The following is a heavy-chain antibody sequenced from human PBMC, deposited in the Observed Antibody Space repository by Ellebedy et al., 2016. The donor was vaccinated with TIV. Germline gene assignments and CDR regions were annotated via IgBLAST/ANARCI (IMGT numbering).Heavy chain of an antibody. J-gene: IGHJ4*02. Sequence: AASVKVSCKVSGYTLTELSMHWVRQAPGQGLEWMGWISAYNGNTNYAQKLQGRVTMTTDTSTSTAYMELRSLRSDDTAVYYCARGGIWFGELLCEYWGQGTLVTVSS. CDR2: ISAYNGNT. CDR1: GYTLTELS. V-gene: IGHV1-18*01. CDR3: ARGGIWFGELLCEY. D-gene: IGHD3-10*01.